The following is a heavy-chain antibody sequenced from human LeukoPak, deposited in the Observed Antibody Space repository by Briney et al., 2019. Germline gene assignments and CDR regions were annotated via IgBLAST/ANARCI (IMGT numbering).Heavy chain of an antibody. CDR3: ARGRITIFGVVNPHFDY. J-gene: IGHJ4*02. Sequence: KTSETLSLTCTVSRGSISSYYWSWIRQPPGKGLEWIGYTDNSGSTNSNPSLKSRVTMSVDTFNNQFSLKLSSVTAADTAVYYCARGRITIFGVVNPHFDYWGQGTLVTVSS. D-gene: IGHD3-3*01. CDR2: TDNSGST. V-gene: IGHV4-59*01. CDR1: RGSISSYY.